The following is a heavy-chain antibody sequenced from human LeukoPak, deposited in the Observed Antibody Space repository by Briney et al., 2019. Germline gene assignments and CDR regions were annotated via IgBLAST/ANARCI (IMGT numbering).Heavy chain of an antibody. CDR2: ISGSGGST. CDR3: AKDKRVAVVPAAIST. D-gene: IGHD2-2*02. V-gene: IGHV3-23*01. J-gene: IGHJ5*02. CDR1: GFTFSSYA. Sequence: GGSLRLSCAASGFTFSSYAMSWVRQAPGKGLEWVSAISGSGGSTYYADSVKGRFTISRDNSKNTLYLQMNSLRAEDTAVYYCAKDKRVAVVPAAISTWGQGTLVTVSS.